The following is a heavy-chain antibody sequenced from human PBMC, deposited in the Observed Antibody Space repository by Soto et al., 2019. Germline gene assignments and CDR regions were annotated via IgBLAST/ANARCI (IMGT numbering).Heavy chain of an antibody. CDR1: GFTFSSYG. Sequence: SLRLSCAASGFTFSSYGMHWVRQAPGKGLEWVAVISYDGSNKYYADSVKGRFTISRDNSKNTLYLQMNSLRAGDTAVYYCAKDTGTFGYWGQGTLVTVSS. CDR3: AKDTGTFGY. CDR2: ISYDGSNK. V-gene: IGHV3-30*18. D-gene: IGHD1-1*01. J-gene: IGHJ4*02.